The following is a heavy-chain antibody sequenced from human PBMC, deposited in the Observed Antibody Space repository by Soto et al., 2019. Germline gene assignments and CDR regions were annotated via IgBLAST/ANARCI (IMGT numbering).Heavy chain of an antibody. CDR2: IYYSGST. CDR3: ASGTYYYDSSGYYSYYFDY. J-gene: IGHJ4*02. D-gene: IGHD3-22*01. V-gene: IGHV4-30-4*01. CDR1: GGSISSVDYF. Sequence: PSETLSLTCTVSGGSISSVDYFWSWIRQPPGKGLEWIGYIYYSGSTYYNPSLKSRVTISVDTSKNEFSLKLSSVTAADAAVYYCASGTYYYDSSGYYSYYFDYWGQGTLVTVS.